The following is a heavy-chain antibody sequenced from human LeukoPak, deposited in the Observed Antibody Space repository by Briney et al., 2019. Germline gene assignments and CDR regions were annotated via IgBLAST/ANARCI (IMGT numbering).Heavy chain of an antibody. Sequence: SGTLSLTCAVSGGSISSSNWWSWVRQPPGKGLEWIGEINHSGSTNYNPSLKSRVTISVDTSKNQFSLKLSSVTAADTAVYYCARQFGKGIAVGEFDYWGQGTLVTVSS. D-gene: IGHD6-19*01. CDR3: ARQFGKGIAVGEFDY. CDR1: GGSISSSNW. CDR2: INHSGST. J-gene: IGHJ4*02. V-gene: IGHV4-4*02.